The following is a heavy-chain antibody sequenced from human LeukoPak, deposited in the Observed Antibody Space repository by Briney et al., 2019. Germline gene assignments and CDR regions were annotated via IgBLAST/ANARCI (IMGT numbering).Heavy chain of an antibody. V-gene: IGHV3-33*06. J-gene: IGHJ4*02. Sequence: PGRSLRLSCAASGFTFSIYGLHWVRQAPGKGLEWVAVVWYDGSNKYYADSVKGRFTISRDNSKNTLYLQVNSLRAEDTAMYYCANRAPYYYDSSGYPDYWGQGTLVTVSS. CDR2: VWYDGSNK. CDR3: ANRAPYYYDSSGYPDY. D-gene: IGHD3-22*01. CDR1: GFTFSIYG.